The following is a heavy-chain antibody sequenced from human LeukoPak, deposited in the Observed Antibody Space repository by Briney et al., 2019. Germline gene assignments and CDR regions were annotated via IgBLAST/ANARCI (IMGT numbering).Heavy chain of an antibody. CDR1: GYTFTSYD. D-gene: IGHD3-9*01. Sequence: ASVKVSCKASGYTFTSYDINWVRQATGQGLEWMGWMNPNSGNTGYAQKLQGRVTMTTDTSTSTAYMELRSLRSDDTAVYYCARPLTGYLHFDYWGQGTLVTVSS. J-gene: IGHJ4*02. CDR2: MNPNSGNT. V-gene: IGHV1-8*01. CDR3: ARPLTGYLHFDY.